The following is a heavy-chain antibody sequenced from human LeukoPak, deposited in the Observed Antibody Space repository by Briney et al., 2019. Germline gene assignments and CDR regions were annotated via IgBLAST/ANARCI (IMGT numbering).Heavy chain of an antibody. Sequence: GGSLRLSCAASGFSVSSNYMSWVRQAPGKGLEWVSAISGSGGSTYYADSVKGRFTISRDNSKNTLYLQMNSLRAEDTAVYYCAKDLAFGTTYYFDYWGQGTLVTVSS. D-gene: IGHD1-7*01. J-gene: IGHJ4*02. CDR2: ISGSGGST. CDR1: GFSVSSNY. CDR3: AKDLAFGTTYYFDY. V-gene: IGHV3-23*01.